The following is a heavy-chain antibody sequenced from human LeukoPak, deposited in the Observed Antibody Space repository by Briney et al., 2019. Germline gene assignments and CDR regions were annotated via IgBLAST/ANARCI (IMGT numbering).Heavy chain of an antibody. CDR1: GGSISSYY. CDR3: ARDRGPMATGAYFDY. CDR2: IYTSGST. D-gene: IGHD5-24*01. J-gene: IGHJ4*02. Sequence: SETLSLTCTVSGGSISSYYWSWIRQPAGKGLEWIGRIYTSGSTNYNPSLKSRVTMSVDTSKNQLSLKLSSVTAADTAVYYCARDRGPMATGAYFDYWGQGTLVTVSS. V-gene: IGHV4-4*07.